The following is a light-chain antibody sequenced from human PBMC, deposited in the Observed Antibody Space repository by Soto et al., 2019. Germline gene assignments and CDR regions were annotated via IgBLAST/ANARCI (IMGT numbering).Light chain of an antibody. CDR3: QQYYSTPYT. CDR2: WAS. CDR1: QSVLYSSNNKNY. V-gene: IGKV4-1*01. J-gene: IGKJ2*01. Sequence: DIVMTQSPDSLAVSLGERATINCKSSQSVLYSSNNKNYLAWYQQKPGQPPKLLIYWASTRESGVPDRFSGNGSGTDFTLTISSLLAEDVAVYYCQQYYSTPYTFGQGTKLEIK.